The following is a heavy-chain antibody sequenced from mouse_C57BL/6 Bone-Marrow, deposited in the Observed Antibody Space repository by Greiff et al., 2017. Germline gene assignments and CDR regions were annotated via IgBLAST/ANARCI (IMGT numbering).Heavy chain of an antibody. CDR3: AGDRGEIPFDV. J-gene: IGHJ1*03. CDR1: GFPITSGYY. V-gene: IGHV12-3*01. Sequence: QVQLKESGPGLVKPSQSLFLTCSITGFPITSGYYWIWIRQSPGKPLEWMGYITHSGETFYNPSLPSPISITRETSKNQFFLQLNSVTTEDTAMYYCAGDRGEIPFDVWGTGTTVTVSS. CDR2: ITHSGET.